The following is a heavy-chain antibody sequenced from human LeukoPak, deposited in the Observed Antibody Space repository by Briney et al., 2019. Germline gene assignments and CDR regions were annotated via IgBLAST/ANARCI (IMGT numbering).Heavy chain of an antibody. J-gene: IGHJ6*02. CDR1: GFSFSNCW. CDR3: ARALGKLQPYYYYYGLDV. V-gene: IGHV3-7*01. D-gene: IGHD5-24*01. CDR2: IKQDGSEK. Sequence: GGSLRLSCAASGFSFSNCWMSWVRQAPGKGLEWVASIKQDGSEKYYVDSVKGRFTVSRDNGKNSLYLQMNYLRVEDTAVYYCARALGKLQPYYYYYGLDVWGQGTTVTVSS.